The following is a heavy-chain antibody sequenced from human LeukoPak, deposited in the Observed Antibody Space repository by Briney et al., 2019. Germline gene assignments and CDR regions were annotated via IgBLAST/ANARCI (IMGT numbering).Heavy chain of an antibody. Sequence: KASETLSLTCTVSGGSISSSSYYWGWIRQPPGKGLEWIGSIYYSGSTYYNPSLKSRVTISVDTSKNQFSLKLSSVTAADTAVYYCARTFYYDSGIDQNWYFDLWGRGTLVTVSS. V-gene: IGHV4-39*07. CDR1: GGSISSSSYY. J-gene: IGHJ2*01. CDR2: IYYSGST. D-gene: IGHD3-22*01. CDR3: ARTFYYDSGIDQNWYFDL.